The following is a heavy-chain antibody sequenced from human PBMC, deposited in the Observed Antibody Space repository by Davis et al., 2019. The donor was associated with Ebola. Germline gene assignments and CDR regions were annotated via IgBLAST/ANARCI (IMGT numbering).Heavy chain of an antibody. CDR2: IIPIFGTA. CDR1: GGTFSSYA. Sequence: SVKVSCKASGGTFSSYAISWVRQAPGQGLEWMGGIIPIFGTANYAQKFQGRVTITADESTSTAYMELSSLRSEDTAVYYCARDPKYSSGWYGGSWFDPWGQGTLVTVSS. J-gene: IGHJ5*02. V-gene: IGHV1-69*13. D-gene: IGHD6-19*01. CDR3: ARDPKYSSGWYGGSWFDP.